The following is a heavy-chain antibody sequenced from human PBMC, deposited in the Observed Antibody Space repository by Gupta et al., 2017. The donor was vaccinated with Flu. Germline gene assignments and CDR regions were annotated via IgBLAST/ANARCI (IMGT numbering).Heavy chain of an antibody. J-gene: IGHJ5*02. D-gene: IGHD5-24*01. Sequence: YYWAWFRQPPGKGLEWIGSFYKSAGTYYNPSLQSRVTISVDTSKGQFSLKVNSVIAADTAVYYCAIRRGSWSVNWFDPWGQGVLVTVSS. CDR1: YY. V-gene: IGHV4-39*01. CDR2: FYKSAGT. CDR3: AIRRGSWSVNWFDP.